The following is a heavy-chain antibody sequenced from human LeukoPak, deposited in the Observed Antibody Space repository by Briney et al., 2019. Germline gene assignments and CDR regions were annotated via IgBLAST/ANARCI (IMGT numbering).Heavy chain of an antibody. CDR2: IYYTGT. Sequence: SETLSLTCTVSGGSVSDYYWSWIRQSPGKGLEWIGYIYYTGTSYNPTLKSRVTISADTSKNQFSLYLGSVTAADTAVYYCASRKLGNDYWGQGTRVTVSS. V-gene: IGHV4-59*02. J-gene: IGHJ4*02. CDR3: ASRKLGNDY. CDR1: GGSVSDYY. D-gene: IGHD7-27*01.